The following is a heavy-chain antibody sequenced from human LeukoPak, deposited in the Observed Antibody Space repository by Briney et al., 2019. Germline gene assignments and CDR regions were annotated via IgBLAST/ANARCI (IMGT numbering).Heavy chain of an antibody. J-gene: IGHJ4*02. V-gene: IGHV3-48*02. CDR2: ISDTGSTI. CDR3: TRRFDS. CDR1: GFTLSSYS. Sequence: PGGSLGLSCVASGFTLSSYSMNWVRQAPGKGLEWVSYISDTGSTIAYTDSVKGRFTMSRDEAKNSLHLQMNSLRDEDTAVYYCTRRFDSWGQGVLVTVSS.